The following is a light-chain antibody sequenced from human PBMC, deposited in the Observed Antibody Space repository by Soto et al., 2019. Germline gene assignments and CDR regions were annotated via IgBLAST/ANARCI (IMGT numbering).Light chain of an antibody. CDR2: AAS. J-gene: IGKJ5*01. CDR1: QSISSY. Sequence: DSHITHAPCAVSASVLNIVTITCRASQSISSYLNWYQQKPGKAPKLMIYAASSLQSGVPSRFSGSGSGKAFNLTISRLQHEDFATYYCPQANSFPIPFGQGTRVEIK. V-gene: IGKV1-39*01. CDR3: PQANSFPIP.